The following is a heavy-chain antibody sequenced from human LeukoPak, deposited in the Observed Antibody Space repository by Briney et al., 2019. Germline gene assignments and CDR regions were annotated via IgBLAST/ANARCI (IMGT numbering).Heavy chain of an antibody. V-gene: IGHV4-31*03. CDR3: ARVAPGDYGAEYFQH. CDR2: IYYSGST. J-gene: IGHJ1*01. CDR1: GGSISSGGYY. Sequence: SETLSLTCTVSGGSISSGGYYWSWIRQHPGKGLEWIGYIYYSGSTYYNPSLKSRVTISVDTSKNQFSLKLSSVTAADTAVYYCARVAPGDYGAEYFQHWGQGTLVTVSS. D-gene: IGHD4-17*01.